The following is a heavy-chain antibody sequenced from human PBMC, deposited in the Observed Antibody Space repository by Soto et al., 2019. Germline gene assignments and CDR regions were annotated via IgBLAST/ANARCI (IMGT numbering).Heavy chain of an antibody. CDR1: AFTFSSYS. D-gene: IGHD2-21*02. Sequence: EVQLVESGGGLVKPGGSLRLSCAASAFTFSSYSMNWVRQAPGKGLEWVSSISSSTSYIYYADSVKGRFTISRDNAKNSLYLQMNSLRAEDTAVYYCARAQYCGGDCYSRQPIDYWGQGTLVTVSS. CDR2: ISSSTSYI. V-gene: IGHV3-21*01. J-gene: IGHJ4*02. CDR3: ARAQYCGGDCYSRQPIDY.